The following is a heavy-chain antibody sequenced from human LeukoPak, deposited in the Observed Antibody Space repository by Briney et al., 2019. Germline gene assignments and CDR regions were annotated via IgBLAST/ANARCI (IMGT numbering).Heavy chain of an antibody. CDR1: GYTFIKYA. CDR3: ARGSTSDWPLEY. J-gene: IGHJ4*02. Sequence: GASVKVSCKASGYTFIKYAIHWLRQAPGQRLEWMGWINAHNGDTKYSQKFQGRVAITRDTSASIVYMELSTLRFGDTAVYYCARGSTSDWPLEYWGRGILVTVSS. D-gene: IGHD2-21*02. V-gene: IGHV1-3*01. CDR2: INAHNGDT.